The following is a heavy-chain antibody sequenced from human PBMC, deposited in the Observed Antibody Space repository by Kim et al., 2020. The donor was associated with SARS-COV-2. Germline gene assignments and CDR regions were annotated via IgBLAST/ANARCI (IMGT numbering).Heavy chain of an antibody. V-gene: IGHV1-69*01. J-gene: IGHJ4*02. Sequence: FQGRVTITADESTSTAYMELSSLRSEDTAVYYCARDRNYYGSGSYSPDYWGQGTLVTVSS. CDR3: ARDRNYYGSGSYSPDY. D-gene: IGHD3-10*01.